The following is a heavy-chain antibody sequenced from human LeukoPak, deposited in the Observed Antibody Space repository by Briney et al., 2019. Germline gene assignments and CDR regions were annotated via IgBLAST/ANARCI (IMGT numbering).Heavy chain of an antibody. Sequence: GGSLRLSWAASGFTFSSYSMNWVRQAPGKGMEWVSSISSSSSYIYYADSVKGRFTISRDNAKNSLYLQMNSLRAEDTAVYYCARDVRVVTAIHDAFDIWGQGTMVTVSS. V-gene: IGHV3-21*01. CDR2: ISSSSSYI. J-gene: IGHJ3*02. CDR1: GFTFSSYS. D-gene: IGHD2-21*02. CDR3: ARDVRVVTAIHDAFDI.